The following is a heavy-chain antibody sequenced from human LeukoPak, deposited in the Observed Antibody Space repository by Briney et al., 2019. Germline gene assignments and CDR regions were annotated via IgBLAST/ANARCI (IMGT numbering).Heavy chain of an antibody. V-gene: IGHV3-48*03. CDR3: ARLFWSGYYTFDY. J-gene: IGHJ4*02. CDR2: ISSSGSTI. CDR1: GFTFSSYE. Sequence: GGSLRLSCAASGFTFSSYEMNWVRQAPGKGLEWVSYISSSGSTIYYADSEKGRFTISRDNAKNSLYLQMNSLRAEDTAVYYCARLFWSGYYTFDYRGQGTLVTVSS. D-gene: IGHD3-3*01.